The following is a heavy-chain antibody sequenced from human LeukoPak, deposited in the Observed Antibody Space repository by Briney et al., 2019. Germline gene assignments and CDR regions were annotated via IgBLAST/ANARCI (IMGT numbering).Heavy chain of an antibody. J-gene: IGHJ4*02. V-gene: IGHV4-59*01. CDR2: IYDSGST. Sequence: KPSETLSLTCTVSGGSISSYYWSWIRQPPGKGLEWIGNIYDSGSTNHNPSLNSRVTISVDTSKNQCSLKLSSVTAADTAVYYCARQSISGSSLSYFDYWGQGTLVNVSS. CDR3: ARQSISGSSLSYFDY. CDR1: GGSISSYY. D-gene: IGHD3-22*01.